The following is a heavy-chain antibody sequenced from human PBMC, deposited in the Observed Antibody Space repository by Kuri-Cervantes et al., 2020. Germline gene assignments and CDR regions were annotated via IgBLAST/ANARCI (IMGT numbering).Heavy chain of an antibody. CDR2: ISGSGGST. CDR3: AKSNSWYVFDI. Sequence: GESLKISCAASGFTFSSYAMSWVRQAPGKGLEWVSAISGSGGSTYYADSVKGRFTISRDNSKNTLYLQMNSLRAEDTAVYYCAKSNSWYVFDIWGQGTMVTVSS. J-gene: IGHJ3*02. D-gene: IGHD6-13*01. CDR1: GFTFSSYA. V-gene: IGHV3-23*01.